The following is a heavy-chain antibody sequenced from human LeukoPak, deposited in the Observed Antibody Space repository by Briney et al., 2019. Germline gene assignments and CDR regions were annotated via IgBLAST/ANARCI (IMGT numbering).Heavy chain of an antibody. V-gene: IGHV3-23*01. J-gene: IGHJ4*02. CDR1: GFTFSSYA. Sequence: AGGSLRLSCAASGFTFSSYAMSWVRQAPGKGLEWVSAISGSGGSTYYADSGKGRFAISRDNSKNTLYLQMNSLRAEDTAVYYCARVWGSYRSFDYWGQGTLVTVSS. CDR2: ISGSGGST. D-gene: IGHD3-16*02. CDR3: ARVWGSYRSFDY.